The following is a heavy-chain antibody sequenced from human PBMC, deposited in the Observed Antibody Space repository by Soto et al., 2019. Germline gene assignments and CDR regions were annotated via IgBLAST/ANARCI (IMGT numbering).Heavy chain of an antibody. V-gene: IGHV2-5*02. D-gene: IGHD6-19*01. Sequence: QITLKESGPTLVKPTQTLTLTCTFSGFSLSASGVGVGWIRQPPGKALEWLALIYWDDDKRYSPSLKSRLTITSDPSKTLVVLTMTIMDPVATATYSCAHRRLTRAVDRRSGWSFTSDYWGQGTLVTVSS. CDR2: IYWDDDK. CDR3: AHRRLTRAVDRRSGWSFTSDY. CDR1: GFSLSASGVG. J-gene: IGHJ4*02.